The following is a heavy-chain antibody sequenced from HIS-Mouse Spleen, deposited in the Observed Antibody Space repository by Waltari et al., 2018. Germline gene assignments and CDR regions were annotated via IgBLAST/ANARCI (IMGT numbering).Heavy chain of an antibody. CDR1: GYTFTSYG. Sequence: QVQLVQSGAEVKKPGASVKVSCKASGYTFTSYGISWVRQAPGQGLEWMGWSRAYTRIHSNVPETQGRCTMTTETSTVTAYMELMILRSDDTAVYYCARDSVTHFDCWGQGTLVTVSS. CDR3: ARDSVTHFDC. CDR2: SRAYTRIH. V-gene: IGHV1-18*01. D-gene: IGHD5-18*01. J-gene: IGHJ4*02.